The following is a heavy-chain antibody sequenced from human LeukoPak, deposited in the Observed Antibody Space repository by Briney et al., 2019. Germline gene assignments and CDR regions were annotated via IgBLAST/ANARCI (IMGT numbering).Heavy chain of an antibody. J-gene: IGHJ3*02. CDR1: GYTFTSYD. CDR3: VSRRGEGDTVRVSALDI. V-gene: IGHV1-8*01. CDR2: MNPNSGNT. Sequence: ASVKVSCKASGYTFTSYDINWVRQATGQGLEWMGWMNPNSGNTGYAQKFQGRVTMTRNTSISTAYMELSSLRSDDTAVYYCVSRRGEGDTVRVSALDIWGEERMVSVSS. D-gene: IGHD5-18*01.